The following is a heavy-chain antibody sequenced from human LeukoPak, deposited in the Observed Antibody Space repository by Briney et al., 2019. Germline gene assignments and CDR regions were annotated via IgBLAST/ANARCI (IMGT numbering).Heavy chain of an antibody. CDR1: GGSISSYY. CDR2: IYYSGST. V-gene: IGHV4-59*01. Sequence: SETLSLTCTVSGGSISSYYWSWIRQPPGKGLEWIGYIYYSGSTNYNPSLEGRVTISVDTSNNQFSLRLGSVTAADTAVYYCARGLSSHSDNWQGVFDYWGQGALVPVSS. J-gene: IGHJ4*02. D-gene: IGHD1-1*01. CDR3: ARGLSSHSDNWQGVFDY.